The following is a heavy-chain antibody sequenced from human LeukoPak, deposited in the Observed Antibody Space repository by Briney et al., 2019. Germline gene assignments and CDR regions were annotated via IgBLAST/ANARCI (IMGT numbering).Heavy chain of an antibody. Sequence: GGSLRLSCAASGFTVSSNYMSWVRQAPGKGLEWVSVIYSIGITFYADSVKGRFIISRDNSKNSLHLQMNSLRAEDTAVYYCTRGGEMATIGNAFDIWGQGTMVSVSS. J-gene: IGHJ3*02. D-gene: IGHD5-24*01. CDR2: IYSIGIT. CDR1: GFTVSSNY. V-gene: IGHV3-66*01. CDR3: TRGGEMATIGNAFDI.